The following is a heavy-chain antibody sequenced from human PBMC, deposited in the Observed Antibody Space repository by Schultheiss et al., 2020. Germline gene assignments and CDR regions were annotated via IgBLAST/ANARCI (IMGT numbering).Heavy chain of an antibody. Sequence: GGSLRLSCAASGFTFSTYGIHWVRQAPGKGLEWVANIKPDGSEKYYVDSVKGRFTISRDNSKNTLYLQMNSLRGDDTAVYYCAKEQTTVVTPEGFDYWGQGALVTVSS. J-gene: IGHJ4*02. CDR3: AKEQTTVVTPEGFDY. CDR1: GFTFSTYG. D-gene: IGHD4-23*01. CDR2: IKPDGSEK. V-gene: IGHV3-7*01.